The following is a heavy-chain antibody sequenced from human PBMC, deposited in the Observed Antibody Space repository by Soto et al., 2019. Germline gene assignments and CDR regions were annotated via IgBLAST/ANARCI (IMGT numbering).Heavy chain of an antibody. D-gene: IGHD3-10*01. J-gene: IGHJ4*02. CDR3: VKAAARGDY. V-gene: IGHV3-74*03. CDR2: INTDGSST. Sequence: HPGGSLRLSCAASGFTFSSYWMHWVRQVPGKGLVWVSRINTDGSSTTYADSVKGRFTISRDNAKNTLYLQMNSRRAEDTAVYYCVKAAARGDYWGQGTLVTVSS. CDR1: GFTFSSYW.